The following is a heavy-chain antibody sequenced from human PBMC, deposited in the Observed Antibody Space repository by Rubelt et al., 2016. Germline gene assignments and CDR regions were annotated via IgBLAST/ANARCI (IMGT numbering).Heavy chain of an antibody. J-gene: IGHJ5*02. CDR1: GFTFSSYA. CDR2: IWYDGSNK. CDR3: ARALVRTNWFDP. V-gene: IGHV3-33*08. Sequence: QVQLVESGGGVVQPGRSLRLSCAASGFTFSSYAMHWVRQAPGKGLEWVAVIWYDGSNKYYADSVKGRFTISRDNSKNTLYLQMNSLRAEDTAVDYCARALVRTNWFDPWGQGTLVTVSS. D-gene: IGHD3-10*01.